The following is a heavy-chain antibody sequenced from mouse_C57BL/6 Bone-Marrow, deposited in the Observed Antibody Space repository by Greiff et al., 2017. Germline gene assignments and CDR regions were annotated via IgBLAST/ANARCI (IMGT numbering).Heavy chain of an antibody. CDR2: IDPNSGGT. V-gene: IGHV1-72*01. CDR1: GYTFTSYW. J-gene: IGHJ3*01. Sequence: QVQLQQPGAELVKPGASVKLSCKASGYTFTSYWMHWVKQRPGRGLEWIGRIDPNSGGTKYNEKFKSKATLTVDKPSSTAYMQLSSLTSEDSAVYYCARWDTTVVATRGLAYWGQGTLVTVSA. D-gene: IGHD1-1*01. CDR3: ARWDTTVVATRGLAY.